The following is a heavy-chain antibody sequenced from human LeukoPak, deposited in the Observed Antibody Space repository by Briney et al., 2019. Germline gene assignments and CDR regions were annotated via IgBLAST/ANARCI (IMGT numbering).Heavy chain of an antibody. CDR3: ARCNRLVVVAATPDFDY. CDR2: INHSGST. D-gene: IGHD2-15*01. CDR1: GGSFSGYY. Sequence: SETLSLTCAVYGGSFSGYYWSWIRQPPGKGLEWIGEINHSGSTNYNPSLKSRVTISVDTTKNQFSLKLSSVTAADTAVFYCARCNRLVVVAATPDFDYWGQGTLVTVSS. J-gene: IGHJ4*02. V-gene: IGHV4-34*01.